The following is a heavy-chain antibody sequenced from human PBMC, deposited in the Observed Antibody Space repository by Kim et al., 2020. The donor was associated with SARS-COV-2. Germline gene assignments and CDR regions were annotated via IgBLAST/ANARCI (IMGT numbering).Heavy chain of an antibody. CDR1: GGSISSYY. V-gene: IGHV4-59*13. CDR3: ARDSGGITMVRGQMNAFDI. J-gene: IGHJ3*02. Sequence: SETLSLTCTVYGGSISSYYWSWIRQPPGKGLEWIGYIYHSGSTNYNPSLKSRVTISVDTSKNQFSLKLSSVTAADTAVYYCARDSGGITMVRGQMNAFDIWGQGTMVTVSS. CDR2: IYHSGST. D-gene: IGHD3-10*01.